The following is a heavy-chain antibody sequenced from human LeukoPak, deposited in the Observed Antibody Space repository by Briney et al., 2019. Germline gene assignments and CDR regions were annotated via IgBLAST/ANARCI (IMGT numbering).Heavy chain of an antibody. V-gene: IGHV3-30*02. CDR2: IRYDGSNK. Sequence: GGSLRLSCAASGFIFSTYGMHWVRQAPGKGLEWVAFIRYDGSNKYYADSVKGRFTISRDNSKNTLYLQMNSLRAEDTAMYYCAKTSSNYEFWSGLDYWGQGTLVTVSS. CDR3: AKTSSNYEFWSGLDY. D-gene: IGHD3-3*01. CDR1: GFIFSTYG. J-gene: IGHJ4*02.